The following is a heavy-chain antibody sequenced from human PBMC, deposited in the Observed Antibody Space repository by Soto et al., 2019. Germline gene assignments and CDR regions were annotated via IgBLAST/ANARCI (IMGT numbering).Heavy chain of an antibody. CDR2: ISGSGDSP. J-gene: IGHJ4*02. D-gene: IGHD6-25*01. CDR3: VQEGNSGLYYFDY. CDR1: GFTFSNYA. V-gene: IGHV3-23*01. Sequence: GGSLRLSCAASGFTFSNYAMSWVRQAPGKGLEWVSIISGSGDSPYYADSVKGRFTISRDNSRNTLYLQMNSLRAGDSAKYYCVQEGNSGLYYFDYWGQGNLVTVSS.